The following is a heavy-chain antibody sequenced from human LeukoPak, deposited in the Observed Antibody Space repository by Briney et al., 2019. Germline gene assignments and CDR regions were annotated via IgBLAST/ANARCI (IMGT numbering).Heavy chain of an antibody. Sequence: GGSLRLSCAASGFTFSSYSMNWVRQAPGKGLEWVAVIWYDGSNKYYADSVKGRFTISRDNSKNTLYLQMNSPRAEDTAVYYCAKDRSGISDYWGQGTLVTVSS. J-gene: IGHJ4*02. CDR1: GFTFSSYS. CDR2: IWYDGSNK. CDR3: AKDRSGISDY. V-gene: IGHV3-33*06. D-gene: IGHD3-10*01.